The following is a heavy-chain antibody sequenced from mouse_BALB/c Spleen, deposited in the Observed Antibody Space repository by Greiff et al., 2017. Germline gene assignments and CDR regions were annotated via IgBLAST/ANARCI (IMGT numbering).Heavy chain of an antibody. D-gene: IGHD1-1*01. CDR2: IYPGDGST. J-gene: IGHJ4*01. CDR3: ARAYYYGSSSYAMDY. CDR1: GYTFTSYD. V-gene: IGHV1S56*01. Sequence: QVQLQQPGAELVKPGASVKISCKASGYTFTSYDINWVKQRPGQGLEWIGWIYPGDGSTKYNEKFKGKATLTADKSSSTAYMQLSSLTSENSAVYFCARAYYYGSSSYAMDYWGQGTSVTVSS.